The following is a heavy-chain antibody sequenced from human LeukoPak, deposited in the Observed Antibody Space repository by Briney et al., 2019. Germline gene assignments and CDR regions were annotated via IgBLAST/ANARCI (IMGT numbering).Heavy chain of an antibody. CDR1: GYTFTSYD. V-gene: IGHV1-8*03. Sequence: GASVKVSCKASGYTFTSYDINWVRQATGQGLEWMGWMNPNSGNTGYAQKFQGRVTITRNTSISTAYMELSSLRSEDTAVYYCARNHDFWSGYPDYWGQGTLVTVSS. J-gene: IGHJ4*02. D-gene: IGHD3-3*01. CDR2: MNPNSGNT. CDR3: ARNHDFWSGYPDY.